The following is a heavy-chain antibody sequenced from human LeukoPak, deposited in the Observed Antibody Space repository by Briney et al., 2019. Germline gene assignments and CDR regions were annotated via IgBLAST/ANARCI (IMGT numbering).Heavy chain of an antibody. Sequence: GRSLRLSCAASGVNFSSYGMHWVRQAPGKGLEWVAVIWYDGSNKYYADSVKGRFTISRDNSKNTLYQQMNSLRAEDTAVYYCANSIVVVVAATRAEYFQHWGQGTLVTVSS. CDR2: IWYDGSNK. CDR3: ANSIVVVVAATRAEYFQH. CDR1: GVNFSSYG. J-gene: IGHJ1*01. D-gene: IGHD2-15*01. V-gene: IGHV3-33*06.